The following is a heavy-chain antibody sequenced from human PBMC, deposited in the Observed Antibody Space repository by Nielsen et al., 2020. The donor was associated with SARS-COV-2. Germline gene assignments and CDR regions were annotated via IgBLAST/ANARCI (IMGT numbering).Heavy chain of an antibody. Sequence: ASVKVSCKASGFTFTSSAMQWVRQAPGQGLEWMGWISVYNGNTYYAQKFQGRVTMTTDTPTTTGYMELRGLTSDDTAVYYCARPIHYGIAAFDIWGQGTLVTVSS. V-gene: IGHV1-18*04. CDR1: GFTFTSSA. CDR2: ISVYNGNT. D-gene: IGHD2-21*01. CDR3: ARPIHYGIAAFDI. J-gene: IGHJ3*02.